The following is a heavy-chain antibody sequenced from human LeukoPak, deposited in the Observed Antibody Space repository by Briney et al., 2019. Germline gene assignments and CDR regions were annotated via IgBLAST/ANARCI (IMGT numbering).Heavy chain of an antibody. CDR3: ARGRKRDDFWSSYYHWFDP. CDR1: GFTFSTYS. D-gene: IGHD3-3*01. CDR2: ISSSSSSI. Sequence: PGGSLRLSCAASGFTFSTYSMNWVRQAPGKGLEWVSSISSSSSSIYYADSVKGRFTISRDNAKKSLYLQMNSLRAEDTAVYYCARGRKRDDFWSSYYHWFDPWGQGTLVTVSS. J-gene: IGHJ5*02. V-gene: IGHV3-21*01.